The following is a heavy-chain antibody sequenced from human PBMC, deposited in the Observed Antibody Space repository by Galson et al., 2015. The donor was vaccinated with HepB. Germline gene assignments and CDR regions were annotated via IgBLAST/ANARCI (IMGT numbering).Heavy chain of an antibody. D-gene: IGHD3-16*01. V-gene: IGHV3-30*14. CDR2: IWYDGSNK. CDR1: GFSFSSYA. CDR3: ARDLGGGGAFDI. Sequence: SLRLSCAASGFSFSSYAMHWVRQAPGKGLEWVAVIWYDGSNKYYADSVKGRFTISRDNSKNTLYLQMNSLRPEGTAVYYCARDLGGGGAFDIWGQGTMVTVSS. J-gene: IGHJ3*02.